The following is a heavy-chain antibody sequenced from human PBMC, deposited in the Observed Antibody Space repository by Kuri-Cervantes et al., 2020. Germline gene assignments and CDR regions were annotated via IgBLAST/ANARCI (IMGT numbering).Heavy chain of an antibody. V-gene: IGHV3-33*01. D-gene: IGHD6-13*01. CDR1: GFTFSSYG. CDR2: IWYDGSNK. J-gene: IGHJ6*02. Sequence: GGSLRLSCAASGFTFSSYGMHWVRQAPGKGLEWVAVIWYDGSNKYYADSVKGRFTISRDNSKNTLYLQMNSLRAEDTAVYYCARAVRITGYSSSSPYYYGMDVWGQGTTVTVSS. CDR3: ARAVRITGYSSSSPYYYGMDV.